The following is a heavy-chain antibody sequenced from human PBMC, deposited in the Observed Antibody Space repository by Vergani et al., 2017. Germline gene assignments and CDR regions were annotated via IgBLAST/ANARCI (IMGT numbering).Heavy chain of an antibody. CDR2: IIPIFGTA. D-gene: IGHD2-21*01. CDR3: ASNCGGDCWTGFDP. V-gene: IGHV1-69*01. Sequence: QVQLVQSGAEVKKPGSSVKVSCKASGGTFSSYAINRVRQAPGQGLEWMGGIIPIFGTANYAQKFQGRVTITADESTSTAYMELTSLRSEDTAVYYCASNCGGDCWTGFDPWGQGTLVTVSS. CDR1: GGTFSSYA. J-gene: IGHJ5*02.